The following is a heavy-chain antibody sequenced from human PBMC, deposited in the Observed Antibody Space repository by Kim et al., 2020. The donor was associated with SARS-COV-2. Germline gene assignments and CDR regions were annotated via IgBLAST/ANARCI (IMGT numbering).Heavy chain of an antibody. V-gene: IGHV6-1*01. CDR1: GDSVSSNSAA. CDR3: ARGGIAAAGPPPCMDV. Sequence: SQTLSLTCAISGDSVSSNSAAWNWIRQSPSRGLEWLGRTYYRSKWYNDYAVSVKSRITINPDTSKNQFSLQLNSVTPEDTAVYYCARGGIAAAGPPPCMDVWGQGTTVTVSS. J-gene: IGHJ6*02. D-gene: IGHD6-13*01. CDR2: TYYRSKWYN.